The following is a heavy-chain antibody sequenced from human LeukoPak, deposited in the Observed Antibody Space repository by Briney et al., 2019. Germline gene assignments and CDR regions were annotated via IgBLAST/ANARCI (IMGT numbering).Heavy chain of an antibody. Sequence: PGGSLRLSCAASGFTFSSYAMSWVRQAPGKGLEWVSAISGSGGSTYYADSVKGRFTISRDNSKNTLYLQMNSLRAEDTAVYYCAKLAGRVLWFGEFLPKDLGYFDYSGQGTLVTVSS. CDR3: AKLAGRVLWFGEFLPKDLGYFDY. D-gene: IGHD3-10*01. CDR2: ISGSGGST. V-gene: IGHV3-23*01. J-gene: IGHJ4*02. CDR1: GFTFSSYA.